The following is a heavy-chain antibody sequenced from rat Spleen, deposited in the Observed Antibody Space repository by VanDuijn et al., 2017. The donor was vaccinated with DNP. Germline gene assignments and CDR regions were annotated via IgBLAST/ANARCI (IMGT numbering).Heavy chain of an antibody. J-gene: IGHJ3*01. V-gene: IGHV5-25*01. CDR3: ARPNYGRYEGWFAY. D-gene: IGHD1-11*01. CDR2: ISPSGGST. Sequence: EVQLVESGGGLVQPGRSMKLSCTASGFTFSDYSMAWVLQAPAKGLEWVAAISPSGGSTYYRDSVKGRFTVSRDNTKSSLYLQMDSLRSEDTATYYCARPNYGRYEGWFAYWGQGTLVTVSS. CDR1: GFTFSDYS.